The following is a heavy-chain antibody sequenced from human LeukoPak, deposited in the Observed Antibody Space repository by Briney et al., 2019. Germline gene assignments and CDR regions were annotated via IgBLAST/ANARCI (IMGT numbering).Heavy chain of an antibody. J-gene: IGHJ4*02. CDR1: GFTFSSYA. D-gene: IGHD4-23*01. Sequence: GGSLRLSCAASGFTFSSYAMSWVRQAPGKGLEWVSSLSGRGGSTYYAASVKGRFTISRDNSRNTLYLQMNSLRAGDTAVYYCAKSGRTVATFDYWGQGTLVTASS. V-gene: IGHV3-23*01. CDR3: AKSGRTVATFDY. CDR2: LSGRGGST.